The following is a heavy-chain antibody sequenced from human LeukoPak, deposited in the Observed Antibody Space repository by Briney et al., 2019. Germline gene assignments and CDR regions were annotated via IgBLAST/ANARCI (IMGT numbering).Heavy chain of an antibody. V-gene: IGHV4-34*01. CDR1: GGSFSGYY. CDR2: INHSGST. D-gene: IGHD6-19*01. J-gene: IGHJ6*03. CDR3: ARDSIAVAVDPSYYSYYMDV. Sequence: SETLSPTCAVYGGSFSGYYWSWIRQPPGKGLEWIGEINHSGSTNYNPSLKSRVTISVDTSKNQFSLKLSSVTAADTAVYYCARDSIAVAVDPSYYSYYMDVWGNGTTVTVSS.